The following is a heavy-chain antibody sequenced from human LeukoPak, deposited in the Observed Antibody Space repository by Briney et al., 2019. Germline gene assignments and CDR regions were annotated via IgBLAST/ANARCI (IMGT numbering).Heavy chain of an antibody. J-gene: IGHJ4*02. CDR1: GGSFSGYY. V-gene: IGHV4-34*01. CDR2: INHSGST. CDR3: ARDPVNGSGSYFDY. Sequence: SETLSLTCAVYGGSFSGYYWSWIRQPPGKGLEWIGEINHSGSTNYNPSLKSRVTISVDTSKNQFSLKLSSVTAADTAVYYCARDPVNGSGSYFDYWGQGTLVTVSS. D-gene: IGHD3-22*01.